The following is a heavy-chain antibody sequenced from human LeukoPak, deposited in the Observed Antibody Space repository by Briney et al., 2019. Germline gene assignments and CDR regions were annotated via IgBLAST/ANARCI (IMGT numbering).Heavy chain of an antibody. CDR3: ARDHDWAFDL. CDR1: GFPFGSYV. D-gene: IGHD3-9*01. Sequence: PGGSLRLSCEGSGFPFGSYVMSWVRQAPGKGLEWIAYINHNAEMIFYPDFVKGRFTISRDNPKKSLYLQMNALRYEDTAIYYRARDHDWAFDLWGQGTLVTVSS. V-gene: IGHV3-48*02. J-gene: IGHJ4*02. CDR2: INHNAEMI.